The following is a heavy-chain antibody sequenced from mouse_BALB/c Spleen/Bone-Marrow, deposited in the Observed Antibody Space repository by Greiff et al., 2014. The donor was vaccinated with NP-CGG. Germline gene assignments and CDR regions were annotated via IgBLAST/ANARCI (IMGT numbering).Heavy chain of an antibody. Sequence: VQLQQSGSVLVRPGASVKLSCKASGYTFTSSWMHWAKQRPGQGLEWIGEIHPNSGNTNYNEKFKGKATLTVDTSSSTAYVDLSSLTSEDSAVYYCARELGRGHYFDYWGQGTTLTVSS. V-gene: IGHV1S130*01. CDR1: GYTFTSSW. J-gene: IGHJ2*01. CDR3: ARELGRGHYFDY. D-gene: IGHD4-1*01. CDR2: IHPNSGNT.